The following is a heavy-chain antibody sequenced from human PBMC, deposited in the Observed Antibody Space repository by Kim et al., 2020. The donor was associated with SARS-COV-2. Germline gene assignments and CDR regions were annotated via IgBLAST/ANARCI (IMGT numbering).Heavy chain of an antibody. V-gene: IGHV3-53*01. CDR2: IYSGGST. CDR1: GFTVSSNY. D-gene: IGHD6-19*01. CDR3: ARDYSSGWYRLGVY. Sequence: GGSLRLSCAASGFTVSSNYMSWVRQAPGKGLEWVSVIYSGGSTYYADSVKGRFTISRDNSKNTLYLQMNSLRAEDTAVYYCARDYSSGWYRLGVYWGQGTLVTVSS. J-gene: IGHJ4*02.